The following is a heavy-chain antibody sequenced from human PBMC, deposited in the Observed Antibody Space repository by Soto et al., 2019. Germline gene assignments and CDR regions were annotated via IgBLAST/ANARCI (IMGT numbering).Heavy chain of an antibody. D-gene: IGHD3-22*01. J-gene: IGHJ4*02. CDR2: ISTTNSYI. Sequence: GGSLRLSCAASGFRFSTYSMNWVRQAPGKGLEWVASISTTNSYIYYADSVRGRFTISRDNAKNSLFLQMNSLRAEDTAVYYCTRDPVTDSSGYFTFDYWGKGTLVTVSS. V-gene: IGHV3-21*01. CDR3: TRDPVTDSSGYFTFDY. CDR1: GFRFSTYS.